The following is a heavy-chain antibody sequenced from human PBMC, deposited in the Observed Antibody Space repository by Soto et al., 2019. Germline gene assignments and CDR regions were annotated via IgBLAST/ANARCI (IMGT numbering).Heavy chain of an antibody. CDR3: ARIGYYYDRGAFDI. CDR2: MNPNSGNT. V-gene: IGHV1-8*01. Sequence: ASVKVSCKASGYTFTSYDINWVRQATGQGLEYLGWMNPNSGNTGYAQKFQGRVTMTRDTSTSTVYMELSSLRSEDTAVYYCARIGYYYDRGAFDIWGQGTMVTVSS. CDR1: GYTFTSYD. D-gene: IGHD3-22*01. J-gene: IGHJ3*02.